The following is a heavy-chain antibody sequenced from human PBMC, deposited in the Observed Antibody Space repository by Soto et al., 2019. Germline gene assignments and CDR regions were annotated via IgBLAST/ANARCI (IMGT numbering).Heavy chain of an antibody. Sequence: QVQLQGSAPRLLKPSETLSLTCTVSGASVTSYYWSWSRQPAGKGLDWIGRIYTSGNTDYNPSLKSRVTLSLETSQDQVSLKLSSVTAADTAIYYCARAGVGPHGMDVWGQGTTVTVSS. V-gene: IGHV4-4*07. CDR3: ARAGVGPHGMDV. D-gene: IGHD2-8*01. J-gene: IGHJ6*02. CDR1: GASVTSYY. CDR2: IYTSGNT.